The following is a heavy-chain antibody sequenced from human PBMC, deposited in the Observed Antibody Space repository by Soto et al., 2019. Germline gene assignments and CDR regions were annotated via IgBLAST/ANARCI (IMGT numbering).Heavy chain of an antibody. CDR1: VFIFDNYA. CDR3: AKAPGYCSGGACSNLAYFDY. Sequence: EVQLVESGGGLVQPGGSLRLSCAASVFIFDNYAIHWVRQAPGKGLDWVSGISWDSGTIDYANSVKGRFTISRDNAKSSLYLQMNKLRAEDTAVYYCAKAPGYCSGGACSNLAYFDYWCLGTLVTVSS. J-gene: IGHJ4*02. V-gene: IGHV3-9*01. D-gene: IGHD2-15*01. CDR2: ISWDSGTI.